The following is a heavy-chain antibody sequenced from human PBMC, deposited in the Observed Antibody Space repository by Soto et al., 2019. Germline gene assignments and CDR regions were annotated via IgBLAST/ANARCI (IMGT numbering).Heavy chain of an antibody. V-gene: IGHV3-23*01. Sequence: EVQLLESGGDLVQPGGSLRLSCAASGFTFSSYAMTWVRQAPGKGLEWVSGISGSGGGTYYADSVKGRFTISRDNSKNTLYLQMNSLSAEDTAVYYCANDGHGSGWYYFDYWGQGTLVTVSS. D-gene: IGHD6-19*01. CDR1: GFTFSSYA. CDR2: ISGSGGGT. J-gene: IGHJ4*02. CDR3: ANDGHGSGWYYFDY.